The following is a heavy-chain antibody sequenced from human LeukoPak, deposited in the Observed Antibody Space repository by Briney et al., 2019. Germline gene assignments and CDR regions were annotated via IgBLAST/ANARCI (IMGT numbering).Heavy chain of an antibody. D-gene: IGHD6-13*01. Sequence: GGSLRLSCAASGFTFDDYAMHWVRQAPGKGLEWVSGISWNSGSIGYADSVKGRFTISRDNAKNSLYLQMNSLRAEDTALYYCAKDTSRGWQLVTTPYNWFDPWGQGTLVTVSS. CDR2: ISWNSGSI. CDR1: GFTFDDYA. V-gene: IGHV3-9*01. CDR3: AKDTSRGWQLVTTPYNWFDP. J-gene: IGHJ5*02.